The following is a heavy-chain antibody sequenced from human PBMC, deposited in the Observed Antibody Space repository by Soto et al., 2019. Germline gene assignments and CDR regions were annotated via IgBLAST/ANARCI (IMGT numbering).Heavy chain of an antibody. CDR2: ISYSGTT. D-gene: IGHD5-12*01. J-gene: IGHJ4*02. CDR1: GGSINSYH. Sequence: PSETLSLTCTVSGGSINSYHWSWIRQPPGKGLEWIGYISYSGTTYYNPPLKSRVTISVDTSKNHFSLKLSSVTAADTAVYYCARHDLYSGYGPRGPFDYWGQGALVTVSS. V-gene: IGHV4-59*08. CDR3: ARHDLYSGYGPRGPFDY.